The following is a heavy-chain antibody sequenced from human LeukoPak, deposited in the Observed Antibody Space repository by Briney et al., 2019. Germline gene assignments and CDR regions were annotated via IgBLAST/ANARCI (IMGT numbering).Heavy chain of an antibody. J-gene: IGHJ4*02. D-gene: IGHD3-10*01. Sequence: SVKVSCKASGGTFSSYAISWVRQAPGQGLEWMGRIIPILGIANYAQKFQGRVTITADKSTSTAHMELSSLRSEDTAVYYCARGSNYYGSGTLYYFDYWGQGTLVTVSS. CDR2: IIPILGIA. CDR1: GGTFSSYA. V-gene: IGHV1-69*04. CDR3: ARGSNYYGSGTLYYFDY.